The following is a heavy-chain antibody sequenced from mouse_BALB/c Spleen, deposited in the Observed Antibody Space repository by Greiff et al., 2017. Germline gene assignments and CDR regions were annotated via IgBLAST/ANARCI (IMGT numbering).Heavy chain of an antibody. Sequence: QVQLKESGPGLVAPSQSLSITCTVSGFSLTSYGVHWVRQPPGKGLEWLGVIWAGGSTNYNSALMSRLSISKDNSKSQVFLKMNSLQTDDTAMYYCAGGFYGNYVSYAMDYWGQGTSVTVSS. CDR3: AGGFYGNYVSYAMDY. CDR1: GFSLTSYG. V-gene: IGHV2-9*02. CDR2: IWAGGST. D-gene: IGHD2-1*01. J-gene: IGHJ4*01.